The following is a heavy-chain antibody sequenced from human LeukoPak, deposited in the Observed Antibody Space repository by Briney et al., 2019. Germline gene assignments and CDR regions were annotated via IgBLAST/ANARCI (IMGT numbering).Heavy chain of an antibody. CDR2: IYYGGST. Sequence: SETLSLTCTVSGGSISSSSYYWGWIRQPPGKGLEWIGSIYYGGSTFYNPSLRSRVTISVDTSKNQFSLKLSSVTAADTAVYYCARLGSSSSPDDYWGQGTLVTVSS. V-gene: IGHV4-39*07. D-gene: IGHD6-13*01. J-gene: IGHJ4*02. CDR1: GGSISSSSYY. CDR3: ARLGSSSSPDDY.